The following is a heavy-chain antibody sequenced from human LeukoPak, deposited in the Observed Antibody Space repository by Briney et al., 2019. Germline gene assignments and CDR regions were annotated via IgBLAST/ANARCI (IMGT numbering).Heavy chain of an antibody. CDR1: GFTFDDYA. J-gene: IGHJ4*02. D-gene: IGHD5-24*01. V-gene: IGHV3-9*01. CDR2: ISWNSGSI. CDR3: AKGEMATIPPYYFDY. Sequence: GGSLRLSCAASGFTFDDYAMPWVRQAPGKGLEWVSGISWNSGSIGYADSVKGRFTISRDNAKNSLYLQMNSLRAEDTALYYCAKGEMATIPPYYFDYWGQGTLVTVSS.